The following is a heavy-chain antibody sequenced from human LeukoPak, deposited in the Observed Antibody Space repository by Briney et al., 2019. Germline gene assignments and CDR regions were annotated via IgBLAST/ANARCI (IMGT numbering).Heavy chain of an antibody. J-gene: IGHJ4*02. V-gene: IGHV3-30*02. Sequence: GGSLRLSCAASGFTFSSYGMHWVRQAPGKGLEWVAFIRHDGSDKYYAESVKGRFTISRDNSKNTLYLQMNSLRAEDTAVYYCAKRNGSNYYFDYWGQGTLVTVSS. D-gene: IGHD1-26*01. CDR2: IRHDGSDK. CDR1: GFTFSSYG. CDR3: AKRNGSNYYFDY.